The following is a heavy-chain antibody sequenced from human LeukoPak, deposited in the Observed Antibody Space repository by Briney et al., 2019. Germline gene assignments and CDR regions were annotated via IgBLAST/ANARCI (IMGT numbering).Heavy chain of an antibody. J-gene: IGHJ5*02. V-gene: IGHV3-30*01. CDR1: GFTLSTYA. D-gene: IGHD3-3*01. CDR2: ISFDGSNT. Sequence: GRSLRLSCEASGFTLSTYAMHWVRQAPGKGLEWVAFISFDGSNTYYADSVKGRFTISRDTSKNTLHLQMNTLRPEDTAVYFCARDYTIFGVNWSDPWGQGTLVTVSS. CDR3: ARDYTIFGVNWSDP.